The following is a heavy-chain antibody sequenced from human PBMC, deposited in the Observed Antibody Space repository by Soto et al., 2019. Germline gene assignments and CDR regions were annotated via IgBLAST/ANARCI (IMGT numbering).Heavy chain of an antibody. Sequence: EVQLVESGGGLVQPGGSLRLSCAASGFTVSSNYMSWVRQAPGKGLEWVSVIYSGGSTYYADSVKGRFTISRDNSKNTLYLQMNSLRAEDTAVYYCATPEEKWELLPHYWGQGTLVTVSS. CDR1: GFTVSSNY. J-gene: IGHJ4*02. CDR3: ATPEEKWELLPHY. D-gene: IGHD1-26*01. CDR2: IYSGGST. V-gene: IGHV3-66*01.